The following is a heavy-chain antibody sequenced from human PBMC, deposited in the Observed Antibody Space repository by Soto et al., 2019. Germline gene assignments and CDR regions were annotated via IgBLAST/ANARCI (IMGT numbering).Heavy chain of an antibody. Sequence: SETLSLTCTVSGGSISGYYWSWIRQPPGKGLEWIGNVYYSGGAKYNPSVKRRVSVSVDTSKNQFSLNLSSVTAADTAVYYCTRDGDGRMTTNPYYYYGMDVWGPGITVTVSS. CDR2: VYYSGGA. J-gene: IGHJ6*02. CDR1: GGSISGYY. D-gene: IGHD2-21*02. V-gene: IGHV4-59*01. CDR3: TRDGDGRMTTNPYYYYGMDV.